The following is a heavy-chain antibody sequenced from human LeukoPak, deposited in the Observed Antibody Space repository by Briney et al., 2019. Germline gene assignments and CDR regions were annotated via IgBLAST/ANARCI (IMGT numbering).Heavy chain of an antibody. V-gene: IGHV3-43*02. CDR1: GFTFDDYA. D-gene: IGHD3-22*01. CDR3: AKDILSYDSSGSDAFDI. J-gene: IGHJ3*02. CDR2: ISGDGGST. Sequence: GGSLRLSCAASGFTFDDYAMHWVRQAPGKGLEWVSLISGDGGSTYYADSVKGRFTISRDNSKNSLYLQMNSLRTEDTGLYYCAKDILSYDSSGSDAFDIWGQGTMVTVSS.